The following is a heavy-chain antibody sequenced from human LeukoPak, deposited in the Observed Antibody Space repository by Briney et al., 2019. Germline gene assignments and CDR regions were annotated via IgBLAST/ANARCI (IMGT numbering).Heavy chain of an antibody. V-gene: IGHV3-30*01. J-gene: IGHJ5*02. CDR3: ARAGEVVVPAAIWPVSSWFDP. CDR2: ISYDGSNK. CDR1: GFTFSSYA. Sequence: GGSLRLSCAASGFTFSSYAMHWVRQAPGKGLEWVAVISYDGSNKYYADSVKGRFTISRDNSKNTLYLQMNSLRAEDTAVYYCARAGEVVVPAAIWPVSSWFDPWGQGTLVSVSS. D-gene: IGHD2-2*01.